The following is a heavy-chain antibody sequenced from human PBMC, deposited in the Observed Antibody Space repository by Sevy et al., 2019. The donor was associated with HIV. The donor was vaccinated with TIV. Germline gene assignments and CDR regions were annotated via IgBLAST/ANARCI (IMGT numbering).Heavy chain of an antibody. CDR2: IIPIFGTA. CDR3: AREYYYDSSGPRGDDAFDI. D-gene: IGHD3-22*01. J-gene: IGHJ3*02. Sequence: SVKVSCKASGGTFSSYAISWVRQAPGQGLEWMGRIIPIFGTANYAQKFQGRVTITADESTSTAYMELSSLRSEDTAVYYCAREYYYDSSGPRGDDAFDIWGQGTMVTVSS. V-gene: IGHV1-69*13. CDR1: GGTFSSYA.